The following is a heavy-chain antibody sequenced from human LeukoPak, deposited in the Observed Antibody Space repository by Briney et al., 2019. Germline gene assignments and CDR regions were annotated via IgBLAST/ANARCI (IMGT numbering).Heavy chain of an antibody. J-gene: IGHJ4*02. CDR2: ISISGSTI. D-gene: IGHD3-9*01. Sequence: PGGSLRLSCAASGFTFSSFEMNWVHQAPGKGLEWVSYISISGSTIYYADSVKGRFTISRDNAKNSLYLQMNSLRAEDTAVYYCARSGWYYDILTGFDYCGQGTLVTVSS. CDR1: GFTFSSFE. V-gene: IGHV3-48*03. CDR3: ARSGWYYDILTGFDY.